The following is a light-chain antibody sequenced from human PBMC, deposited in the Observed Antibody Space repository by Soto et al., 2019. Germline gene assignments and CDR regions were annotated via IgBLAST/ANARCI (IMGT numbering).Light chain of an antibody. CDR2: DTS. Sequence: EIVLTQSPAYLSLAPGERVTLSCRASQSITTYLAWYQKKPGQTPRLLIYDTSYRAAGIPARFSGSGSGTDFTLTISSLEPEDLAVYYCQQRGTFGPGTKVEIK. CDR3: QQRGT. V-gene: IGKV3-11*01. CDR1: QSITTY. J-gene: IGKJ3*01.